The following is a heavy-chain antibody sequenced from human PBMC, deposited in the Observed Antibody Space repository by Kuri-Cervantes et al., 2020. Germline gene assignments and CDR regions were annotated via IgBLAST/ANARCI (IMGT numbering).Heavy chain of an antibody. J-gene: IGHJ6*02. CDR3: ARAYCGGDCYPGDYYYYGMDV. D-gene: IGHD2-21*02. CDR2: IWYDGSNK. V-gene: IGHV3-30*19. Sequence: GESLKISCAASGFTFSSYGMHWVRQAPGKGLEWVAVIWYDGSNKYYADSVKGRFTISRDNSKNTLYLQMNSLRAEDTAVYYCARAYCGGDCYPGDYYYYGMDVWGQGTTVTVSS. CDR1: GFTFSSYG.